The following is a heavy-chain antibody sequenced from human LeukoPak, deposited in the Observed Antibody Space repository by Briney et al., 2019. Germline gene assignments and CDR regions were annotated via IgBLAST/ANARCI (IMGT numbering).Heavy chain of an antibody. V-gene: IGHV4-59*01. CDR2: IRYSGNT. J-gene: IGHJ4*02. Sequence: SETLSLTCTVSGGSISTNYWSWIRQPSGKGLEWIGYIRYSGNTNYNPSLKGRVTISVDTSKNQFSLKLSSVTAADTAVYYCARDVTPATLWGQGTLVTVSS. D-gene: IGHD3-16*01. CDR3: ARDVTPATL. CDR1: GGSISTNY.